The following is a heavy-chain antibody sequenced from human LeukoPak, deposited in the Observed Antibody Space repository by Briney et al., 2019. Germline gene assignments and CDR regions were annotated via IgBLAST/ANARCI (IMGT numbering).Heavy chain of an antibody. Sequence: ASVKVSCKASGYTFTGYYMHWVRQAPGQGLEWMGWINPNSGGTNYAQKFQGRVTMTRDTSISTAYMELSRLRSDDTAVYYCARVSGYSGSHRADDAFDIWGQGTMVTVSS. CDR1: GYTFTGYY. D-gene: IGHD1-26*01. J-gene: IGHJ3*02. CDR2: INPNSGGT. V-gene: IGHV1-2*02. CDR3: ARVSGYSGSHRADDAFDI.